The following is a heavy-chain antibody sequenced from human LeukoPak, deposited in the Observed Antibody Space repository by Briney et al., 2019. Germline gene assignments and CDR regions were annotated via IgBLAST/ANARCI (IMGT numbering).Heavy chain of an antibody. CDR3: ARAPPYYYDSSGYYTNWFDP. V-gene: IGHV1-18*01. CDR2: ISAYNGNT. J-gene: IGHJ5*02. D-gene: IGHD3-22*01. CDR1: GYTFTSYG. Sequence: ASVKVSCKASGYTFTSYGISWVRQAPGQGLEWMGWISAYNGNTNYAQKFQGRVTITADKSTSTAYMELSSLRSEDTAVYYCARAPPYYYDSSGYYTNWFDPWGQGTLVTVSS.